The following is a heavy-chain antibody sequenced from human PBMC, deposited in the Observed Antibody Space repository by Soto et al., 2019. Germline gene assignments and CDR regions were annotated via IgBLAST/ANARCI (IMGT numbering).Heavy chain of an antibody. J-gene: IGHJ4*02. V-gene: IGHV3-30*04. Sequence: QVQLVESGGGVVQPGRSLRLSCAASGFTFSNYAMHWVRQAPGKGLDWVAAFSYDGRNTYYADSVKGRFPISRDDSKQTLFLQMNSLRAEDTAIYYCARDAAGPFDHWGQGALGTVSS. CDR3: ARDAAGPFDH. CDR1: GFTFSNYA. D-gene: IGHD6-19*01. CDR2: FSYDGRNT.